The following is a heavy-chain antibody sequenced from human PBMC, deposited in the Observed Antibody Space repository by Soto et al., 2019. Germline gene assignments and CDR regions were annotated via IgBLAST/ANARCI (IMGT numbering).Heavy chain of an antibody. D-gene: IGHD1-1*01. Sequence: EVQLVESGGGLIQPGGSLRLSCAASGFTVSSNYMSWVRQAPGKGLEWVSVIYSGGSTYYADSVKGRFTISRDNSKNTLYLQMHSLRAEDTAVYYCARVNDDNWFYPWGQGTLVTVAS. V-gene: IGHV3-53*01. J-gene: IGHJ5*02. CDR1: GFTVSSNY. CDR3: ARVNDDNWFYP. CDR2: IYSGGST.